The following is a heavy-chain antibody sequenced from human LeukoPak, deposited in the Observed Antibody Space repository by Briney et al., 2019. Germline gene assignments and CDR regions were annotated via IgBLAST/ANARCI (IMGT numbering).Heavy chain of an antibody. Sequence: SETLSLTCTVSGGSISSSSYYWGWIRQPPGKGLEWIGSIYYSGSTYYNPSLKSRVTISVDTSKNQFSLKLSSVTAADTAVYYCARVVREGYCSGGSCFLAAYYFDYWGQGTLVTVSS. CDR1: GGSISSSSYY. V-gene: IGHV4-39*07. CDR3: ARVVREGYCSGGSCFLAAYYFDY. J-gene: IGHJ4*02. D-gene: IGHD2-15*01. CDR2: IYYSGST.